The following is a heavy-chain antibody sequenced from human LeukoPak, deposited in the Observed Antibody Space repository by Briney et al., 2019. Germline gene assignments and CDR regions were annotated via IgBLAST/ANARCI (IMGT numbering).Heavy chain of an antibody. CDR1: GGSFSGYY. CDR2: INHIGST. CDR3: ARGPPTTYGNYYYYYYRDV. D-gene: IGHD2/OR15-2a*01. J-gene: IGHJ6*03. Sequence: PSETLSLTCAVYGGSFSGYYWSWIRQPPGKWLEWIGEINHIGSTNYNQSLKSRVTISVDTSNNQYSLKLSSVTAADTAVYYCARGPPTTYGNYYYYYYRDVWGKGTTVTVSS. V-gene: IGHV4-34*01.